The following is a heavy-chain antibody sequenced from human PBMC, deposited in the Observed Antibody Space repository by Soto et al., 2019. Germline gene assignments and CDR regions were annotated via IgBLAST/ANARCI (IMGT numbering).Heavy chain of an antibody. CDR2: FNPRGGTT. J-gene: IGHJ4*02. D-gene: IGHD3-3*01. V-gene: IGHV1-46*01. CDR1: ANTFINNY. Sequence: QVQLLQSGAEVKKPGASVRISCKSSANTFINNYINWVRQAPGQGLEWLGVFNPRGGTTRYAQKSQGRVTMTGDKSTRTVFMELSNLKSEDTAVYYCARGYGLVQYDDFWSGYYDYWGQGTLVIVSS. CDR3: ARGYGLVQYDDFWSGYYDY.